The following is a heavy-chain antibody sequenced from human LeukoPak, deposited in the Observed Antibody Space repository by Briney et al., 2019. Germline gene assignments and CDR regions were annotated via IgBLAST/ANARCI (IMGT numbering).Heavy chain of an antibody. CDR1: GYTFTSYG. V-gene: IGHV1-18*01. CDR3: ARDRIVGAASWFDP. Sequence: ASVKVSCKASGYTFTSYGISWVRQAPGQGLEWMGWISAYNGNTNYAQKLQGRVTMTTDTSSSTAYMELRSLRSDDTAVYYCARDRIVGAASWFDPWGQGTLVTVSS. D-gene: IGHD1-26*01. CDR2: ISAYNGNT. J-gene: IGHJ5*02.